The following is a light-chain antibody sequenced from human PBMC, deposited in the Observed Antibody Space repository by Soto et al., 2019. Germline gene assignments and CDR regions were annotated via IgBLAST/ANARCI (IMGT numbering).Light chain of an antibody. CDR1: QSISSR. CDR2: DAS. Sequence: DIPMTQSPSTLSASVRDRVTITCRASQSISSRLAWYQQKPGKAPNFLIYDASTLESGVPSRFSGSGSGTEFTLTISSLQPDDLATYYCQQYNTDPLTFGGGTKVEIK. V-gene: IGKV1-5*01. J-gene: IGKJ4*02. CDR3: QQYNTDPLT.